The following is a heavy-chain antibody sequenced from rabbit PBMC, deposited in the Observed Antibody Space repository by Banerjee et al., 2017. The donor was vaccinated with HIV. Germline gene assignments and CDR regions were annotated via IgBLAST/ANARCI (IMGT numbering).Heavy chain of an antibody. Sequence: QSLEESGGDLVKPGASLTLTCTASGFSFSSSYYMCWVRQAPGKGLEWIACIYGGSSGNTYYASWAKGRFTISKTASTTVTLQMTSLTAADTATYFCARGPGIYARTRLDLWGPGTLVTVS. CDR2: IYGGSSGNT. V-gene: IGHV1S40*01. CDR1: GFSFSSSYY. J-gene: IGHJ3*01. CDR3: ARGPGIYARTRLDL. D-gene: IGHD3-1*01.